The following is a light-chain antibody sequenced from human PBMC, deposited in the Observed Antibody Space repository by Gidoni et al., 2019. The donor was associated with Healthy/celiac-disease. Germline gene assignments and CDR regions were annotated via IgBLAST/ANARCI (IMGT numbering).Light chain of an antibody. CDR3: QQYNNWPPVT. V-gene: IGKV3-15*01. Sequence: EIVMTQSPATLSVSPGERATLSCRASQSVSSNLAWYQQKPGQAPRLLFYGASTRATGIPARFSGSGSGTEFTLTISSLQSEAFAVYYCQQYNNWPPVTFGGGTKVEIK. CDR2: GAS. J-gene: IGKJ4*01. CDR1: QSVSSN.